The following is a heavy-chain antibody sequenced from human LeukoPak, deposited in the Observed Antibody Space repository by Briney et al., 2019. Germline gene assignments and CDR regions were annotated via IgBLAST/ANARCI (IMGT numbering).Heavy chain of an antibody. CDR3: AKDRYGSGSSDTGMDV. J-gene: IGHJ6*03. CDR2: ISDDGSRQ. V-gene: IGHV3-30-3*01. CDR1: GFTFSTYA. D-gene: IGHD3-10*01. Sequence: PGRSLRLSCAASGFTFSTYAMHWVRQGPGKGLEWVAGISDDGSRQYYADPVKGRFTISRDYSKNTLYLQMNSLRTEDSAVYYCAKDRYGSGSSDTGMDVWGKGTTVIVSS.